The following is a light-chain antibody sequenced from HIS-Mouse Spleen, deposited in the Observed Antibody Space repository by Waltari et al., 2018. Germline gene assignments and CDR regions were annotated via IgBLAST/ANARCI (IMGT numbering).Light chain of an antibody. V-gene: IGLV2-23*03. CDR1: SRDVGSYNL. CDR3: CSYAGSSTFRV. J-gene: IGLJ2*01. Sequence: QSALTQPASVSGSPGQSITISCTGTSRDVGSYNLLSWYQQHPGKAPKLMIYEGSKRPSGVSNRFSGSKSGNTASLTISGLQAEDEADYYCCSYAGSSTFRVFGGGTKLTVL. CDR2: EGS.